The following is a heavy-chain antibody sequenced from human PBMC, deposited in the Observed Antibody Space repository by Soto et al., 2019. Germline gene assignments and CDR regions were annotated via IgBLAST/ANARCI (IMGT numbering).Heavy chain of an antibody. Sequence: GGSLRLSCAASGFTFSSYAMHWVRQAPGKGLEWVAVISYDGSNKYYADSVKGRFTISRDNSKNTLYLQMNSLRAEDTAVYYCARDRYNWNYYFDYWGQGTLVTVSS. CDR1: GFTFSSYA. V-gene: IGHV3-30-3*01. D-gene: IGHD1-7*01. J-gene: IGHJ4*02. CDR3: ARDRYNWNYYFDY. CDR2: ISYDGSNK.